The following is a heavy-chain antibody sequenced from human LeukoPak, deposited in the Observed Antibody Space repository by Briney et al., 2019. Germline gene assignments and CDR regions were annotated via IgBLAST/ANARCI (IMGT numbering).Heavy chain of an antibody. D-gene: IGHD1-1*01. V-gene: IGHV4-34*01. CDR3: ARGRRVSGVRRINWARRENFYYYYYDV. Sequence: SETLSLTCAVYGDSFSGFLWTWVRQSPGKGLEWIGEISHIGGINHNPSLRGRVTISVDTPKNQFSLTLTSVAGADTALYFCARGRRVSGVRRINWARRENFYYYYYDVWGKGTTVTVSS. J-gene: IGHJ6*03. CDR1: GDSFSGFL. CDR2: ISHIGGI.